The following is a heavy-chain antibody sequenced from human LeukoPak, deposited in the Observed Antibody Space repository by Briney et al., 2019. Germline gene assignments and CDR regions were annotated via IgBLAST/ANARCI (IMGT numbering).Heavy chain of an antibody. CDR3: ARGGGSSSSALDY. J-gene: IGHJ4*02. V-gene: IGHV4-34*01. CDR2: INHSGST. CDR1: GVSFSGYY. D-gene: IGHD6-6*01. Sequence: SETLSLTCAVYGVSFSGYYWSWIRQPPGKGLEWIGEINHSGSTNYNPSLKSRVTISVDTSKNQFSLKLSSVTAADTAVYYCARGGGSSSSALDYWGQGTLVTVSS.